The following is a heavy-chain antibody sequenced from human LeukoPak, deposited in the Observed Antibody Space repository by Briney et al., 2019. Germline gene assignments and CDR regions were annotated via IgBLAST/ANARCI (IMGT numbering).Heavy chain of an antibody. CDR1: GFTFDDYA. D-gene: IGHD1-26*01. V-gene: IGHV3-9*01. Sequence: QPGRSLRLSCAASGFTFDDYAMHWVRQAPGEGLEWVSGISWNSGSVGYVDSVKGRFTISRDNAKNSLYLQMNSLRAEDTAVYYCATVGGSYSPADYWGQGTLVTVSS. J-gene: IGHJ4*02. CDR3: ATVGGSYSPADY. CDR2: ISWNSGSV.